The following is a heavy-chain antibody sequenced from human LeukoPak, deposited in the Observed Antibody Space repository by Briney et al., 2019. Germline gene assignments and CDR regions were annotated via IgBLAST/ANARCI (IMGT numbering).Heavy chain of an antibody. CDR1: GSSLSSGGYS. J-gene: IGHJ4*02. V-gene: IGHV4-30-2*01. D-gene: IGHD3-10*01. Sequence: PSQTLSLTCAVSGSSLSSGGYSWSWIRQPAGKGLEWIGYIYHSGSTNYNPSLKSRVTISIDTSKNQFSLKLGSVTAADPAVYYCARIKTYYYGSGTFDYCGQGTLVTVSS. CDR2: IYHSGST. CDR3: ARIKTYYYGSGTFDY.